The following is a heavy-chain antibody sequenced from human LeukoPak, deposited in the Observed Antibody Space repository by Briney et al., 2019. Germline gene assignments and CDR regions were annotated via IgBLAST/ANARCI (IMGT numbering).Heavy chain of an antibody. D-gene: IGHD2-8*01. V-gene: IGHV3-21*01. CDR1: GFTFSTYT. J-gene: IGHJ4*02. CDR3: ARGGYACANGLCHDY. Sequence: PGGSLRLSCAASGFTFSTYTMNWVRQAPGKGLEWVSFISSSSSSIYYTDSVKGRFTTSRDNAKNSLYLQMNSLRAEDTAVYYCARGGYACANGLCHDYWGQGTLVTVSS. CDR2: ISSSSSSI.